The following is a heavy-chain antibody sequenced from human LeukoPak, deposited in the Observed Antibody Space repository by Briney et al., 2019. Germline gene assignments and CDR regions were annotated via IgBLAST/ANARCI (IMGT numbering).Heavy chain of an antibody. CDR2: INTDGSST. J-gene: IGHJ3*02. D-gene: IGHD2-8*02. V-gene: IGHV3-74*01. CDR3: SWDHTGEEDI. Sequence: GGSLRLSCAASGFTFSSYWMHWVRQAPGKGLVWVSRINTDGSSTSYADSVKGRFTISRDNAKNTLYLQMNSLRADDTAVYYCSWDHTGEEDIWGQGTMVTVSS. CDR1: GFTFSSYW.